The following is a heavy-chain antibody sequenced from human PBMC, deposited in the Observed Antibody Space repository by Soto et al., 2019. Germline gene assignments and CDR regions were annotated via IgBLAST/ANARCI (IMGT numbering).Heavy chain of an antibody. CDR2: IYPGDSDT. V-gene: IGHV5-51*01. Sequence: GESLKISCKGSGYSFTSYWIGWVRQMPGKGLEWMGIIYPGDSDTRYSPSFQGQVTISADKSISTAYLQWSSLKASDTAMYYCASPRDDRSGPCSSTSCYAEDAFDIWGQGTMVTVSS. D-gene: IGHD2-2*01. CDR1: GYSFTSYW. CDR3: ASPRDDRSGPCSSTSCYAEDAFDI. J-gene: IGHJ3*02.